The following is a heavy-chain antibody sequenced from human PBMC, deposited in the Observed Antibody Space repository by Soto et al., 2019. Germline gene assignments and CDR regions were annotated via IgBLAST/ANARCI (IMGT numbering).Heavy chain of an antibody. J-gene: IGHJ4*02. D-gene: IGHD3-3*01. CDR2: ISWNSGSI. V-gene: IGHV3-9*01. CDR3: AKDGRYDFWSGYWDY. Sequence: EVQLVESGGGLVQPGRSLRLSCAASGFTFDDYVMHWVRQAPGKGLEWVSGISWNSGSIGYADSVKGRFTISRDNAKNSLYLQMNSLRAEDTALYYCAKDGRYDFWSGYWDYWGQGTLVTVSS. CDR1: GFTFDDYV.